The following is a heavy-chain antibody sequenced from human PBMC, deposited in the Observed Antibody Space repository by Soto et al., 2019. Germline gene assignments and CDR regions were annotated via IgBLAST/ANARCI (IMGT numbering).Heavy chain of an antibody. CDR3: AREWSAAGHFYGMDV. D-gene: IGHD6-13*01. J-gene: IGHJ6*02. Sequence: ASVKVSCKTSGYTFTSYDINWVRQAPGQGLEWVGWMNTNSDDTRSAQKFRGRLTLTRDKSMRTVYMKLSNLRPDDSAVYYCAREWSAAGHFYGMDVWGQGTTVTVSS. CDR1: GYTFTSYD. CDR2: MNTNSDDT. V-gene: IGHV1-8*01.